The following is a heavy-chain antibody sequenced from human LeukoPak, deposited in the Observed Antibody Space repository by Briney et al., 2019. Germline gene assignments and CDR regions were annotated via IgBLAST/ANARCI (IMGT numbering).Heavy chain of an antibody. V-gene: IGHV3-30-3*01. Sequence: GRSLRLFCAASGFTFSSYAMHWVRQAPGKGLEWVAVISYDGSNKYYADSVKGGFTISRDNSKNTLYLQMNSLRAEDTAVYYCARGDSLGATMTDLDYWGQGTLVTVSS. CDR2: ISYDGSNK. CDR1: GFTFSSYA. D-gene: IGHD1-26*01. J-gene: IGHJ4*02. CDR3: ARGDSLGATMTDLDY.